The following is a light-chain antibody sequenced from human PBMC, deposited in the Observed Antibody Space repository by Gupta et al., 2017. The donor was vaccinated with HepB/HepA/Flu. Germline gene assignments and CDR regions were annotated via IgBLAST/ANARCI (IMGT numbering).Light chain of an antibody. CDR3: NSRDSSGNHLFV. CDR1: SLRSYY. V-gene: IGLV3-19*01. Sequence: SSELTQDPAVSVALGQTVRITCQGDSLRSYYASWYQQKPGQAPVLGIYGKNNRPSGIPDRFSCPSSGNTASFTITGAQAEDEADYYCNSRDSSGNHLFVFGGGTKLTVL. J-gene: IGLJ2*01. CDR2: GKN.